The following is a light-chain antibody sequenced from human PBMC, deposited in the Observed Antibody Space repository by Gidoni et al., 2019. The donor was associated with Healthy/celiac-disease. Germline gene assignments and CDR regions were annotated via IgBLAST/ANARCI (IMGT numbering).Light chain of an antibody. Sequence: SYELTQPLSVSVALGQTARITCGGNNIGSKNVHWYQQKPGQAPVLVIYRDSNRPSGIPERFSGSNSGNTATLTISRAQAGDEADYYSQVWDSSVVFGGGTKLTVL. J-gene: IGLJ2*01. CDR3: QVWDSSVV. V-gene: IGLV3-9*01. CDR2: RDS. CDR1: NIGSKN.